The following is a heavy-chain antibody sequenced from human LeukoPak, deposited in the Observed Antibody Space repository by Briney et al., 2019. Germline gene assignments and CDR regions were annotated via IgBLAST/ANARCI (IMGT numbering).Heavy chain of an antibody. CDR2: INPNSGAT. J-gene: IGHJ4*02. CDR1: GYTFTGYY. V-gene: IGHV1-2*02. D-gene: IGHD2-21*02. CDR3: ATPYCGGDCYEYYFDT. Sequence: ASVKVSCKASGYTFTGYYMHWVRQAPGQGLEWMGWINPNSGATNYAQKFQGRVTMTRDTSISTAYMELNRQRSDDTAVYYCATPYCGGDCYEYYFDTWGQGTLVTVSS.